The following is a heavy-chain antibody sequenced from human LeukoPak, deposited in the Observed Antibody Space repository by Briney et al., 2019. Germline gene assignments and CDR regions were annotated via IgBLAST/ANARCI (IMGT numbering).Heavy chain of an antibody. CDR2: ISGSGGST. D-gene: IGHD2-21*01. CDR1: GFTFSSYA. J-gene: IGHJ4*02. CDR3: AKDENILFLFDY. Sequence: GGSLRLSCAASGFTFSSYAMSWVRQAPGKGLEWVSAISGSGGSTYYADSVKGRFTISRDNSENTLYLQMNSLRAEDTAVYYCAKDENILFLFDYWGQGTLVTVSS. V-gene: IGHV3-23*01.